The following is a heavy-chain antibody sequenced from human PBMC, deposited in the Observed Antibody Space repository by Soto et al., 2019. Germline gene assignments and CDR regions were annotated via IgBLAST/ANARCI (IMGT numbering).Heavy chain of an antibody. J-gene: IGHJ5*02. D-gene: IGHD2-21*01. CDR2: ILPVFGTT. Sequence: QEQLVQSGAEVRKPGSSVTVSCKASGDTFSRYYISWIRQAPGQGLEWMGGILPVFGTTNYAQKFEGRATINADKSTNTAYLQLTSLKSADTAVYYCARGSVLQLLWNWFGPWGQGTLVTVST. CDR3: ARGSVLQLLWNWFGP. V-gene: IGHV1-69*06. CDR1: GDTFSRYY.